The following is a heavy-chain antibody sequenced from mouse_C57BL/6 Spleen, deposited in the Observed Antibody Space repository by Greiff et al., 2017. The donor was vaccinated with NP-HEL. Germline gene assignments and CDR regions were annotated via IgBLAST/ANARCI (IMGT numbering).Heavy chain of an antibody. V-gene: IGHV1-50*01. CDR3: ARSLEAFAY. CDR2: IDPYDSYT. CDR1: GYTFTSYW. Sequence: QVQLQQPGAELVKPGASVKLSCKASGYTFTSYWMQWVKQRPGQGLEWIGEIDPYDSYTNYNQKFKGKATLTADTSSSTAYMQLSSLTSEDSAVSYCARSLEAFAYWGQGTLVTVSA. J-gene: IGHJ3*01.